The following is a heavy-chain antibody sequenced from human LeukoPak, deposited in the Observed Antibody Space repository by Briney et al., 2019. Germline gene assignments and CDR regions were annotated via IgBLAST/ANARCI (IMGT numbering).Heavy chain of an antibody. Sequence: SQTLSLTCAVSGGSISGGGYSWSWIRQPPGKGLEWIGYIYHSGSTYYNPSLKSRVTISVDRSKNQFSLKLSSVTAADTAVYYCAGGLGYDSNGEWFDPWGQGTLVTVSS. CDR1: GGSISGGGYS. CDR2: IYHSGST. J-gene: IGHJ5*02. D-gene: IGHD3-22*01. CDR3: AGGLGYDSNGEWFDP. V-gene: IGHV4-30-2*01.